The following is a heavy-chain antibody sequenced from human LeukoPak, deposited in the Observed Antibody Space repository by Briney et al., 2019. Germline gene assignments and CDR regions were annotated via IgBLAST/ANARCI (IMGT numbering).Heavy chain of an antibody. V-gene: IGHV3-30-3*01. CDR1: GFTFSSYA. D-gene: IGHD1-1*01. CDR2: ISYDGTKK. CDR3: ARDRTATTSLNWFDP. J-gene: IGHJ5*02. Sequence: GGSLRLSCAASGFTFSSYAMHWVRQAPGKGLEWATIISYDGTKKYYADSVKGRFTISRDNSMNTLYLQMNSLTVEDTAVYYCARDRTATTSLNWFDPWGQGTLVTVSS.